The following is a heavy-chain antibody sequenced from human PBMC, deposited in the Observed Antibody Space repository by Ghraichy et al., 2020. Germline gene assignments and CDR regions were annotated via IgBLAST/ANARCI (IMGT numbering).Heavy chain of an antibody. D-gene: IGHD5-12*01. CDR2: INHSGST. V-gene: IGHV4-34*01. CDR1: GGSFSGYY. CDR3: ARGRNIVATMSPLAVAETKRVYFDY. Sequence: SETLSLTCAVYGGSFSGYYWSWIRQPPGKGLEWIGEINHSGSTNYNPSLKSRVTISVDTSKNQFSLKLSSVTAADTAVYYCARGRNIVATMSPLAVAETKRVYFDYWGQGTLVTVSS. J-gene: IGHJ4*02.